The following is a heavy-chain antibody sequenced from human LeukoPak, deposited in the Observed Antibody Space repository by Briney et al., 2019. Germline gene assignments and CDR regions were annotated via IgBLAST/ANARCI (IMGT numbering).Heavy chain of an antibody. CDR3: ARDLLYDYYYMDV. CDR1: GGSVRRGNYY. V-gene: IGHV4-61*02. D-gene: IGHD1-26*01. J-gene: IGHJ6*03. CDR2: IYTSGTT. Sequence: SETLSLTCTVSGGSVRRGNYYWTWIRQPAGSGLEWIGRIYTSGTTDYNPSLRTRVTISVDASRNQFSLNLSSVTAADTAVYYCARDLLYDYYYMDVWGKGTTVTVSS.